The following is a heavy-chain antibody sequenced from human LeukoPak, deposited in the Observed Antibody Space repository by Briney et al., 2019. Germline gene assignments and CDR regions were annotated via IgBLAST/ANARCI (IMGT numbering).Heavy chain of an antibody. CDR3: ARDFLTPHDYGDYVYGGNWFDP. D-gene: IGHD4-17*01. V-gene: IGHV1-18*01. CDR1: GYTFTSYG. CDR2: ISAYNGNT. J-gene: IGHJ5*02. Sequence: ASVKVSCKASGYTFTSYGISWVRQAPGQGLEWMGWISAYNGNTNYAQKLQGRVTMTTDTSTSTAYMELRSLRSDDTAVYYCARDFLTPHDYGDYVYGGNWFDPWGQGTLVTVSS.